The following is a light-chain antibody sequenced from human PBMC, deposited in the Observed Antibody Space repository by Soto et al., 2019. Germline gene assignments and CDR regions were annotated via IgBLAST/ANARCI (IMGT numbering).Light chain of an antibody. CDR1: QSVSSN. J-gene: IGKJ2*01. CDR3: QQYNTWPYT. Sequence: EIVMTQSPATLSVSPGERATLSCRASQSVSSNFAWYQHKPGQAPMLLSYGASTRATGNPARFSGSGSGTEFTHTISSLQSEDLALYYCQQYNTWPYTFGQVTKLEIQ. V-gene: IGKV3-15*01. CDR2: GAS.